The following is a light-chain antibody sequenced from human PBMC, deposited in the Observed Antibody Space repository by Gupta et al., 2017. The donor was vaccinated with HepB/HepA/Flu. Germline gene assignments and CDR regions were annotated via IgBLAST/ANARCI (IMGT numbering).Light chain of an antibody. Sequence: NIQMTQSPSAMSASVGDRVTITCRARQGISNYLAWFQQKPGKVPRHLIYAAFRLQSGVPSRFSGSGSETEFTLTISSLQPEDFATYYWLQHNSYPLFGGGTKVEIK. CDR3: LQHNSYPL. J-gene: IGKJ4*01. CDR1: QGISNY. CDR2: AAF. V-gene: IGKV1D-17*01.